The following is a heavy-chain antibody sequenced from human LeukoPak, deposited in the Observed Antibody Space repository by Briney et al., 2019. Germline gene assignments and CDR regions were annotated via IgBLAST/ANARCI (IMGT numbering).Heavy chain of an antibody. Sequence: GGSLRLSCAASGFTFSSYAMSWVRQAPGKGLEWVSAISGSGGSTYYADSVKGRFTISRDNSKNTLYVQMNSLRAEDTAVYYCAKDGESGYSYADYWGQGTLVTVSS. CDR1: GFTFSSYA. D-gene: IGHD5-18*01. CDR3: AKDGESGYSYADY. CDR2: ISGSGGST. V-gene: IGHV3-23*01. J-gene: IGHJ4*02.